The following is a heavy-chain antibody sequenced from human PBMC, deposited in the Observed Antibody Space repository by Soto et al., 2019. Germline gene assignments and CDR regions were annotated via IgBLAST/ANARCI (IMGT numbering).Heavy chain of an antibody. Sequence: QVQLVESGGGVVQPGRSLRLSCAASGFTFSSYGMHWVRQAPGKGLEWVAVIWYDGSNKYYADSVKGRFTISRDNSKNTLYLQMNSLRAEDTAVYYCARESFIYGDYGAGWFDPWGQGTLVTVSS. CDR1: GFTFSSYG. J-gene: IGHJ5*02. CDR2: IWYDGSNK. V-gene: IGHV3-33*01. D-gene: IGHD4-17*01. CDR3: ARESFIYGDYGAGWFDP.